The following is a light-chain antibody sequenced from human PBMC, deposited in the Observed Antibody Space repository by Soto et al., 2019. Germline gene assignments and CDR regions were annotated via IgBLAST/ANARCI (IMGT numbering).Light chain of an antibody. Sequence: EIVMTQSPDSLAVSLGERATINCKTSQSVFYSSNDKNYLAWYQQKPGQPPKLLIYWASTRESGVPDRFSGSGSGTDFTLTISSLQAEDVAIYYCQQYYNTPLTFGGGTEVEIK. CDR2: WAS. CDR1: QSVFYSSNDKNY. J-gene: IGKJ4*01. V-gene: IGKV4-1*01. CDR3: QQYYNTPLT.